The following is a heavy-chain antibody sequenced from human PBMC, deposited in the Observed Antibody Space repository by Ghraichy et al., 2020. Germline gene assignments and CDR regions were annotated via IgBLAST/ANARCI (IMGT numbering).Heavy chain of an antibody. Sequence: GGSLRLSCAASGFTFSNYAMTWVRQAPGKGLEWVSVFSGSGVSTYYADSVKGRFTISRDNSKSTLYLQMNTLRGEDTAVYYCAKEHDMNGYYQDYWGQGTLVIVSS. J-gene: IGHJ4*02. CDR2: FSGSGVST. CDR3: AKEHDMNGYYQDY. CDR1: GFTFSNYA. V-gene: IGHV3-23*01. D-gene: IGHD3-22*01.